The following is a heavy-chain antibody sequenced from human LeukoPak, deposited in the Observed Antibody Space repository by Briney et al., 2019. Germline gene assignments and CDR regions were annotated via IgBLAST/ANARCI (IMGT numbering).Heavy chain of an antibody. CDR3: VRDQASLSDKSAQRH. Sequence: GGSLRLSCAASGFTFSSYSMHWVRQAPGKGLEWLAVISYDGNTIFYSDSVKGRFTISRDNSKNTLYLQVNSLRAEDTAVFYCVRDQASLSDKSAQRHWGQGTLLTVSS. D-gene: IGHD3-22*01. J-gene: IGHJ4*02. V-gene: IGHV3-30*03. CDR1: GFTFSSYS. CDR2: ISYDGNTI.